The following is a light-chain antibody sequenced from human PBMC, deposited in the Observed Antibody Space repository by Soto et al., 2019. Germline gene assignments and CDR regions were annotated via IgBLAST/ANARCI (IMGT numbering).Light chain of an antibody. J-gene: IGKJ5*01. CDR2: MTS. V-gene: IGKV2-28*01. CDR3: MQGLQAPRIT. Sequence: VMTQSPLSLPVTPGEPASISCRSSQSLLHSNGNTYLDWYLQKPGQSPQLLIYMTSIRASGVPDRFSGSGSGTDFTLKISRVEAEDVGLYYCMQGLQAPRITFGQGTRLDIK. CDR1: QSLLHSNGNTY.